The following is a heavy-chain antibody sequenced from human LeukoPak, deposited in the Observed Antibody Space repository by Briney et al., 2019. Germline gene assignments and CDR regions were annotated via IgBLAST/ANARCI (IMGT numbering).Heavy chain of an antibody. J-gene: IGHJ4*02. CDR2: IYRSGGT. Sequence: PGRSLRLSCAASGFTVSDNYMSWVRQAPGKGLEWVSVIYRSGGTFYSDSVKGRFTISRDYSKSMLYLQMNSLRVDDTAVYYCAKDSSGPAFWGQGTLVTVSS. CDR3: AKDSSGPAF. V-gene: IGHV3-53*01. D-gene: IGHD6-19*01. CDR1: GFTVSDNY.